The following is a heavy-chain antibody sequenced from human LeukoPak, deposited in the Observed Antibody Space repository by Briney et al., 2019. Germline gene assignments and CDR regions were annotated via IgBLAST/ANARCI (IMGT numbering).Heavy chain of an antibody. CDR2: ISYDGSNK. D-gene: IGHD3-22*01. J-gene: IGHJ4*02. V-gene: IGHV3-30*18. CDR3: AKPPYYYDSSGYPPEQ. CDR1: GFTFSSYG. Sequence: GGSLRLSCAASGFTFSSYGMHWVRQAPGKGLEWVAVISYDGSNKYYADSVKGRFTISRDNSKNTLYLQMSSLRAEDTAVYYCAKPPYYYDSSGYPPEQWGQGTLVTVSS.